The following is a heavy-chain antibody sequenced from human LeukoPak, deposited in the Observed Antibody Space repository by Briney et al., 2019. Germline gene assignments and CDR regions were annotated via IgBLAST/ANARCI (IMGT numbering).Heavy chain of an antibody. CDR2: ISSSGST. CDR3: ARGHDSAAGTRLENWFDP. J-gene: IGHJ5*02. D-gene: IGHD6-13*01. V-gene: IGHV4-61*02. Sequence: PSETLSLTCTVSGDSISSGDYYWSWIRQPAGKGLEWIGRISSSGSTNYNPSLKSRVTISVDTSKNQFSLKLSSVTAADTAVYYCARGHDSAAGTRLENWFDPWGQGTLVTVSS. CDR1: GDSISSGDYY.